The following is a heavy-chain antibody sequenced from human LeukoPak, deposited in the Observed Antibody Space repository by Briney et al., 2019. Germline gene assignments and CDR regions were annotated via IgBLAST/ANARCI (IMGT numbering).Heavy chain of an antibody. CDR1: GFTFSNAW. J-gene: IGHJ4*02. Sequence: GGSLRLSCAASGFTFSNAWMSWVRQAPGKGLEWVGRIKSKTDGGTTDYAAPVKGRFTISRDDSKNTLYLQMNSLKSEDTAVYYCTTIIVVVVAATPTVSDHWGQGTLVTVSS. CDR2: IKSKTDGGTT. V-gene: IGHV3-15*01. CDR3: TTIIVVVVAATPTVSDH. D-gene: IGHD2-15*01.